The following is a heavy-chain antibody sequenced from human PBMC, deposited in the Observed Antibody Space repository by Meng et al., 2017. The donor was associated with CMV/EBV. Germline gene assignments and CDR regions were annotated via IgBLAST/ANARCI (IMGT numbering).Heavy chain of an antibody. J-gene: IGHJ5*02. V-gene: IGHV4-34*01. Sequence: QVQLQPWGAGLLKPSETLSLNCAVYGGSFSGYYWSWIRQPPGKGLEWIGEINHSGSTNYNPSLKSRVTISVDTSKNQFSLKLSSVTAADTAVYYCARGGNWFDPWGQGTLVTVSS. CDR1: GGSFSGYY. CDR3: ARGGNWFDP. CDR2: INHSGST.